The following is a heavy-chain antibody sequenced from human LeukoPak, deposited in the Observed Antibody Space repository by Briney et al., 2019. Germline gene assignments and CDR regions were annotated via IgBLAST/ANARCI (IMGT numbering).Heavy chain of an antibody. CDR2: ICGSSRFV. D-gene: IGHD3-16*01. Sequence: GGSLRLSCEASGFSFSEHSMGWVRLAPGKGLEWVSSICGSSRFVFYADSVKGRFTVSRDNAKNLVFLQMHGLRADDTAVYYCVTGDKADDTWGSHLDAFDIWGQGTMVTVSS. CDR3: VTGDKADDTWGSHLDAFDI. J-gene: IGHJ3*02. CDR1: GFSFSEHS. V-gene: IGHV3-21*01.